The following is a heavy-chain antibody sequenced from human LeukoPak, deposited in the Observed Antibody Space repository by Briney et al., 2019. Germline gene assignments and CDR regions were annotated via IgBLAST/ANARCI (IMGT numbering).Heavy chain of an antibody. D-gene: IGHD5-18*01. CDR3: ARATAMVTVFDY. Sequence: ASVKVSCKASGYTFTSYGISWVRQAPGQGLEWMGWISAYNGNTNYAQKLQGRVTMTTDTSTSTAYMELRSLGSDDTAVYYCARATAMVTVFDYWGQGTLVTVSS. CDR1: GYTFTSYG. J-gene: IGHJ4*02. CDR2: ISAYNGNT. V-gene: IGHV1-18*01.